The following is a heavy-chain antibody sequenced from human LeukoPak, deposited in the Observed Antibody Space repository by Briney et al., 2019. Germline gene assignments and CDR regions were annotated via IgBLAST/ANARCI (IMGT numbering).Heavy chain of an antibody. CDR1: GGSISSYY. CDR2: INHSGST. V-gene: IGHV4-34*01. D-gene: IGHD6-13*01. J-gene: IGHJ4*02. CDR3: ARESPTGRAAAGTRLPDY. Sequence: SETLSLTCTVSGGSISSYYWSWIRQPPGKGLEWIGEINHSGSTNYNPSLKSRVTISVDTSKNQFSLKLSSVTAADTAVYYCARESPTGRAAAGTRLPDYWGQGTLVTVSS.